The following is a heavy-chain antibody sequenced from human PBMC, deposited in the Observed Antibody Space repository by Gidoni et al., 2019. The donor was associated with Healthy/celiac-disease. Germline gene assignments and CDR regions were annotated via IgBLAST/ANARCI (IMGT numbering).Heavy chain of an antibody. V-gene: IGHV3-23*01. D-gene: IGHD1-26*01. Sequence: EVQLLESGGGLVQPGGSLRLSCAASGFTFSSYAMSWVRQAPGKGVEWFSAISGSGGSTYYADSVKGRFTISRDNSKNTLYLQMNSLRAEDTAVYYCAKLSGSYYGYFDYWGQGTLVTVSS. CDR2: ISGSGGST. J-gene: IGHJ4*02. CDR3: AKLSGSYYGYFDY. CDR1: GFTFSSYA.